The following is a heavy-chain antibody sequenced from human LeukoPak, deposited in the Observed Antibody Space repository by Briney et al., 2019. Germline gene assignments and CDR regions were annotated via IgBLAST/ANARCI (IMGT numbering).Heavy chain of an antibody. CDR3: ARVPSMVRGVIITGADY. CDR1: GYTFTSYD. V-gene: IGHV1-8*02. D-gene: IGHD3-10*01. Sequence: ASVTVSCKASGYTFTSYDINWVRQATGQGREWMGWMNPNSGNTGYAQKFQGRVTMTRNTSISTAYMELSSLRSEDTAVYYCARVPSMVRGVIITGADYWGQGTLVTVSS. CDR2: MNPNSGNT. J-gene: IGHJ4*02.